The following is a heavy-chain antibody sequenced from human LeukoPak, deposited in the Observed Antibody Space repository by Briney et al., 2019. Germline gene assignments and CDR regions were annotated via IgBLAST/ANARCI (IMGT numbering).Heavy chain of an antibody. V-gene: IGHV4-34*01. J-gene: IGHJ5*02. Sequence: SETLSLTCIVPGGSFSGHFWTWIRQSPGKGLEWIGNIDHSGDSNYNPSLKSRVTMSVDTSKNHFSLNLSSVTAADSAVYYCARQYWAFRFDPWGQGTLVTVSS. D-gene: IGHD2-8*02. CDR1: GGSFSGHF. CDR2: IDHSGDS. CDR3: ARQYWAFRFDP.